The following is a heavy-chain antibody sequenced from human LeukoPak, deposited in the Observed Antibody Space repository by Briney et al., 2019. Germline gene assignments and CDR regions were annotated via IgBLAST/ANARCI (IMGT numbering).Heavy chain of an antibody. J-gene: IGHJ4*02. CDR1: GGSISSSSYY. V-gene: IGHV4-39*01. CDR3: ARLSGSYYRSFVKFDY. Sequence: PSETLSLTCTVSGGSISSSSYYWGWIRQPPGKGLEWIGSIYYSGSTYYNPSLKSRVTISVDTSKNQFSLKLSPVTAADTAVYYCARLSGSYYRSFVKFDYWGQGTLVTVSS. CDR2: IYYSGST. D-gene: IGHD1-26*01.